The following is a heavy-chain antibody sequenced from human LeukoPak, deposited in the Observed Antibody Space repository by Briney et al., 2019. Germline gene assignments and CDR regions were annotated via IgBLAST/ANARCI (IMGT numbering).Heavy chain of an antibody. CDR2: INHSGST. J-gene: IGHJ4*02. D-gene: IGHD6-13*01. CDR3: ARELAAAGTFYFDY. CDR1: GGSFSGYY. Sequence: PSETLSLTCAVYGGSFSGYYWSWIRQPPGKGLEWIGEINHSGSTNYNPSLKSRVTISVDTSKNQFSLKLSSVTAADTAVYYCARELAAAGTFYFDYWGQGTLVTVSS. V-gene: IGHV4-34*01.